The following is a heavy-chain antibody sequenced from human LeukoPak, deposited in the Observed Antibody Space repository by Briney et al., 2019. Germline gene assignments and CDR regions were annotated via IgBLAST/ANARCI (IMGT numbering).Heavy chain of an antibody. CDR2: ISWNSGHI. Sequence: GGSLRLSCAASGFIFDNYGMHWVRQVPGKGLEWVSGISWNSGHIGYADSVKGRFTISRDNTKTSLYPQMNSLRAEDTAVYYCARPSFRTGSYFDHWGQGTLVTVSS. J-gene: IGHJ4*02. CDR3: ARPSFRTGSYFDH. D-gene: IGHD3/OR15-3a*01. V-gene: IGHV3-9*01. CDR1: GFIFDNYG.